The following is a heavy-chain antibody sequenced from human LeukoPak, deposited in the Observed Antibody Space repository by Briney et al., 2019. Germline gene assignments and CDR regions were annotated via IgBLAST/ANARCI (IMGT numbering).Heavy chain of an antibody. CDR1: GYSISSGYY. CDR3: ARGRGLLYYYDSSGLIDY. D-gene: IGHD3-22*01. J-gene: IGHJ4*02. CDR2: IYHSGST. V-gene: IGHV4-38-2*02. Sequence: SETLSLTCTVSGYSISSGYYWGWIRQPPGKGLEWIGSIYHSGSTYYNPSLKSRVTISVDTSKNQFSLKLSSVTAADTAVYYCARGRGLLYYYDSSGLIDYWGQGTLVTVSS.